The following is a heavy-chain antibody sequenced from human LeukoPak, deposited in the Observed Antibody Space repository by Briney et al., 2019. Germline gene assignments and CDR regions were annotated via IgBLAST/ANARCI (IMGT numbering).Heavy chain of an antibody. Sequence: SSETLSLTCTVSGGSIRSYYWSWIRQPAGKGLEWIGRVYTSGNTDYNPSLKSRVTMSVNTSKNQFSLQLSSVTAADTAVYYCARGITAPYYYYYMDVWGKGTTVTVSS. J-gene: IGHJ6*03. V-gene: IGHV4-4*07. D-gene: IGHD5-18*01. CDR3: ARGITAPYYYYYMDV. CDR1: GGSIRSYY. CDR2: VYTSGNT.